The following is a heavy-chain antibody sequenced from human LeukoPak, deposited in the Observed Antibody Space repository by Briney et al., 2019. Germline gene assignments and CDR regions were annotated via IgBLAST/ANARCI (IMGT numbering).Heavy chain of an antibody. J-gene: IGHJ4*02. V-gene: IGHV1-2*02. Sequence: ASVKVSCKASGYTFTGYYMHGVREAPGQGLDWRGCSNPNSGGTNYAQKFQGRVTMTRDTSISTAYMELSRLRSDDTAVYYCARDNQAAGYSSGWYMFDYWGQGTLVTVSS. D-gene: IGHD6-19*01. CDR2: SNPNSGGT. CDR3: ARDNQAAGYSSGWYMFDY. CDR1: GYTFTGYY.